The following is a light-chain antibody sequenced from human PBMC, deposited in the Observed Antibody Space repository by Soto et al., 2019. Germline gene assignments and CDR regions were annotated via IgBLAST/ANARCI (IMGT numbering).Light chain of an antibody. CDR3: QQLNTYPVT. J-gene: IGKJ3*01. CDR2: AAS. V-gene: IGKV1-9*01. Sequence: DIQLTQSPSFLSASVGDRVTITCRASQGISSYLAWYQQKPGKAPNLLIYAASILQSGVPSRFSGSGSGTEFTLPVSRLQPEDFATYYCQQLNTYPVTFGPGTKVDIK. CDR1: QGISSY.